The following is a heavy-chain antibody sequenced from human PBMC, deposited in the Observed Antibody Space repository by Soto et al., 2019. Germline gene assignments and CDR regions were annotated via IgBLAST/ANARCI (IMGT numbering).Heavy chain of an antibody. J-gene: IGHJ4*02. V-gene: IGHV1-69*01. CDR3: ARDRSAVVTRLFDY. D-gene: IGHD2-21*02. Sequence: QVQLVQSGAEVKKPGSSVKVSCKASGGTVRSYAISWVRQAPGQGLEWMGGIIPIFGTANYAQKFQGRVTITADESTSTAYMELSSLRSEDTAVYYCARDRSAVVTRLFDYWGQGTLVTVSS. CDR1: GGTVRSYA. CDR2: IIPIFGTA.